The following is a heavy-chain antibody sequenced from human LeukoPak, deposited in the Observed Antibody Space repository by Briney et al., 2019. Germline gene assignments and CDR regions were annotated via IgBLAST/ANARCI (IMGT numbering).Heavy chain of an antibody. CDR3: ATEGSVNYYYDISGYYNH. V-gene: IGHV3-11*04. J-gene: IGHJ4*02. CDR1: GFIFSDYY. D-gene: IGHD3-22*01. CDR2: ISKSGDTI. Sequence: PGGSLRLSCPASGFIFSDYYMYWIRQAPGKGLEWLSYISKSGDTIYYADSVKGRFTISRDNSKSTLFLQMNSLRVEDTAVYYCATEGSVNYYYDISGYYNHWGQGTLVTVSS.